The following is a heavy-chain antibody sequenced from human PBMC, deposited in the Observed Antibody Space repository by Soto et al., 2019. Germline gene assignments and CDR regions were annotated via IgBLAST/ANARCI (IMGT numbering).Heavy chain of an antibody. CDR2: IYPGDSDT. CDR3: ARHSHYYGMDV. J-gene: IGHJ6*02. CDR1: GYSFTIYC. V-gene: IGHV5-51*01. Sequence: GESLKISCNGSGYSFTIYCIGWVLQMPGKGLEWMGIIYPGDSDTRYSPSFQGQVTISADKSISTAYLQWSSLKASDTAMYYCARHSHYYGMDVWGQGTTVTVSS.